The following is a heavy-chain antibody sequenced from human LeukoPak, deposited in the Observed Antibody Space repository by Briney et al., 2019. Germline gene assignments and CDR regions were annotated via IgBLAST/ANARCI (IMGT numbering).Heavy chain of an antibody. CDR1: GVTFSNYA. Sequence: GRSLRLSCVASGVTFSNYAMSWVRQAPGKGLEWVSGIVNSGGSTYYADSVRGRLTISRDNSKKTVYLQMSSLRGDDTAIYYCAKDRAGYSYGMFDSWGQGTLVTVSS. CDR2: IVNSGGST. D-gene: IGHD5-18*01. V-gene: IGHV3-23*01. CDR3: AKDRAGYSYGMFDS. J-gene: IGHJ4*02.